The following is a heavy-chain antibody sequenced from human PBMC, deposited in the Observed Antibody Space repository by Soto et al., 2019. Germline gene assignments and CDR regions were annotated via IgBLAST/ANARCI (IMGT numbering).Heavy chain of an antibody. V-gene: IGHV3-33*01. CDR3: ARDRYDSRGYYFDY. CDR2: RWYDGSNK. CDR1: GFTFSSYG. Sequence: QVQLVESGGGVVQPGRSLRLSCAASGFTFSSYGMHWVRQAPGKGLEWVAVRWYDGSNKYYADSVKGRFTISRDNSKNTLYLQMNSLRAEDTAVYYCARDRYDSRGYYFDYWGQGTLVTVSS. D-gene: IGHD3-22*01. J-gene: IGHJ4*02.